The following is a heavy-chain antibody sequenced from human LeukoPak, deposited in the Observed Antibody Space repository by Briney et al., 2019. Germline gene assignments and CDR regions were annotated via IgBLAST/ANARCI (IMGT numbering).Heavy chain of an antibody. D-gene: IGHD1-26*01. V-gene: IGHV4-61*02. Sequence: TLSLTCTVSGGSISSGSYYWSWIRQPAGKGLEWIGRIYTSGSTNYNPSLKSRVTISVDTSKNQFSLKLSSVTAADTAVYYCATSGSYYEYWGQGTLVTVSS. CDR1: GGSISSGSYY. CDR2: IYTSGST. CDR3: ATSGSYYEY. J-gene: IGHJ4*02.